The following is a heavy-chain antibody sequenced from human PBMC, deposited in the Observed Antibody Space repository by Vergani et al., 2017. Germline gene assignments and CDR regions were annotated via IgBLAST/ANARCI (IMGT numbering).Heavy chain of an antibody. CDR2: IYYSGST. D-gene: IGHD5-18*01. J-gene: IGHJ4*02. Sequence: QLQLQESGPGLVKPSETLSLTCTVSGGSISSSSYYWGWIRQPPGKGLEWIGSIYYSGSTYYNPSLKSRVTISVDTSKNQFSLKLSSVTAADTAVYYCAVGYSYGDSPFDYWGQGTLVTVSS. V-gene: IGHV4-39*01. CDR1: GGSISSSSYY. CDR3: AVGYSYGDSPFDY.